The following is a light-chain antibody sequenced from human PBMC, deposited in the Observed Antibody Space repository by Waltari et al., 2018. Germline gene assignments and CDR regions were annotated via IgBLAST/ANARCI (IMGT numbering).Light chain of an antibody. CDR1: SFNIGSTS. CDR2: GNN. J-gene: IGLJ3*02. CDR3: ATWDDSLGGLWV. Sequence: QSVLTQPPSASGTPGQSVTISCSGSSFNIGSTSVHWYQQLPGTAPKLLMYGNNPRPSGVPDRFSGSKSGTSASLAISGLRSEDEAIYYCATWDDSLGGLWVFGGGTKVTVL. V-gene: IGLV1-47*01.